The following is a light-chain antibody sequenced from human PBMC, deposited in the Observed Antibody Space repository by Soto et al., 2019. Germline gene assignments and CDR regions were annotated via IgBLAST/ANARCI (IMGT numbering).Light chain of an antibody. CDR2: EVS. J-gene: IGLJ1*01. Sequence: QSVLTQPACVSVSAGQSITISCTGTTSFVGTYNFVSWYQQHPGKAPKLMIYEVSNRPSGVSNRFSGSKSGNTASLTISGLQAEDEADYYCNSYTSTNTWVFGTGTKVTVL. CDR1: TSFVGTYNF. CDR3: NSYTSTNTWV. V-gene: IGLV2-14*01.